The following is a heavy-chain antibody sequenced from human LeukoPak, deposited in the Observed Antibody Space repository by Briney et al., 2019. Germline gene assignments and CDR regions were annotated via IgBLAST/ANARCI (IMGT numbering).Heavy chain of an antibody. CDR3: ARGPRAAADDY. V-gene: IGHV3-23*01. CDR2: ISSSGGNT. CDR1: GVTFSTYA. D-gene: IGHD6-13*01. J-gene: IGHJ4*02. Sequence: GGSLRLSCAASGVTFSTYAMSWVRQAPGKGLEWVSLISSSGGNTYYADSVKGRFTISRDNSKNTLYLQMNSLRAEDTAVYYCARGPRAAADDYWGQGTLVTVSS.